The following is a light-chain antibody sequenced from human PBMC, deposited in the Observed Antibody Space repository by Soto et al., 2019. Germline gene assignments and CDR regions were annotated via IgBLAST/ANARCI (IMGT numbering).Light chain of an antibody. V-gene: IGLV3-25*03. CDR1: TLSKQY. J-gene: IGLJ2*01. Sequence: SYELTQPPSVTVSPGQTARITCSGDTLSKQYVYWYQQKAGQAPVVVIYKDSERPSGIPQRFSGSSSGTTVTLTISGVRAEDEADYYCQSADSSGTYLVFGGGTKLTVL. CDR2: KDS. CDR3: QSADSSGTYLV.